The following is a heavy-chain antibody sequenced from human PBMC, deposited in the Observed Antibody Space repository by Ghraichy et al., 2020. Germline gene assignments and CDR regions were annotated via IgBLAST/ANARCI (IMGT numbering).Heavy chain of an antibody. V-gene: IGHV3-53*05. CDR3: ARDPPGGSGFYYFDS. CDR2: IYSGGYT. Sequence: GGSLRLSCAASGFSVSSNSMSWVRQAPGKGLEWVSVIYSGGYTYYADSVKGRFTISRDNSKNTLDLQMNSLRADDTAVYYCARDPPGGSGFYYFDSWGQGTLVTVSS. D-gene: IGHD6-19*01. CDR1: GFSVSSNS. J-gene: IGHJ4*02.